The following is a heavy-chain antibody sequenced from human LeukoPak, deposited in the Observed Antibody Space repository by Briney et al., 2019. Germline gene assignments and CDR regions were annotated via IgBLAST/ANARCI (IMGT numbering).Heavy chain of an antibody. Sequence: GGTLRLSCGASGFTFTSYGMNWVRQAPGKGLEWVSYISSSSSTIYYADSVKGRFTISRDNAKNSLYLQMNSLRAEDTAVYYCASTWGHYYDSSGYYALSFDYWGQGTLVTVSS. D-gene: IGHD3-22*01. CDR2: ISSSSSTI. CDR3: ASTWGHYYDSSGYYALSFDY. CDR1: GFTFTSYG. J-gene: IGHJ4*02. V-gene: IGHV3-48*01.